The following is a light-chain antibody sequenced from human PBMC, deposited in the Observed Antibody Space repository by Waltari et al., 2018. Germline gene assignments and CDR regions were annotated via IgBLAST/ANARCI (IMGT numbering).Light chain of an antibody. V-gene: IGLV2-14*03. CDR3: SSFRSDHTYV. CDR2: DVT. Sequence: QSALTQPASVSGSPGQSIAISCTGTTSDVGGYNFVSWYQQHPGKAPKLLIYDVTNPPAGVSYRFSGAKSGNTASLTISGLQAEDEADYYCSSFRSDHTYVFGSGTEVTVL. CDR1: TSDVGGYNF. J-gene: IGLJ1*01.